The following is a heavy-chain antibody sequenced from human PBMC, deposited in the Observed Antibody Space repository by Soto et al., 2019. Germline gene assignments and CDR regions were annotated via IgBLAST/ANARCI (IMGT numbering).Heavy chain of an antibody. CDR1: GGSITRNSYY. D-gene: IGHD3-10*01. CDR2: MYYSGST. V-gene: IGHV4-39*01. Sequence: PSETLSLTCTVSGGSITRNSYYWGWIRQPPGKGLEWIGSMYYSGSTHYNVSLKSRATISADTSKNQFSLKLSAVTAADTALYYCAGANAAQFGGGWFDYWGQGTLVTVSS. J-gene: IGHJ4*02. CDR3: AGANAAQFGGGWFDY.